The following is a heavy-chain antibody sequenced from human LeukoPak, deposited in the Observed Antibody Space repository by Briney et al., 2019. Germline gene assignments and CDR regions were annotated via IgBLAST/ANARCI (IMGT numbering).Heavy chain of an antibody. J-gene: IGHJ5*02. CDR3: AILLPSLVVPAAISGGIDP. CDR1: GYTFTGYY. D-gene: IGHD2-2*01. V-gene: IGHV1-2*02. Sequence: GASVKVSCKASGYTFTGYYMHWVRQAPGQGLEWMGWINPNSGGTNYAQKFQGRVTMTRDTSISTAYMELSRLRSDDTAVYYCAILLPSLVVPAAISGGIDPWGQGTLVTVSS. CDR2: INPNSGGT.